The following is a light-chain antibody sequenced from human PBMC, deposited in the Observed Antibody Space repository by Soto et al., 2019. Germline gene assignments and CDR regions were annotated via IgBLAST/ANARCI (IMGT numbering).Light chain of an antibody. J-gene: IGLJ2*01. CDR2: LNSDGSH. CDR3: QTGGSGIL. CDR1: SGHSSYA. V-gene: IGLV4-69*01. Sequence: QPVLTQSPSASASLGASVKLTCTLSSGHSSYAIAWHQQQPEKGPRYLMNLNSDGSHSKGDGIPDRFSGSSSGAERYLTISSLQSEDEADYYCQTGGSGILFGGGTKLTVL.